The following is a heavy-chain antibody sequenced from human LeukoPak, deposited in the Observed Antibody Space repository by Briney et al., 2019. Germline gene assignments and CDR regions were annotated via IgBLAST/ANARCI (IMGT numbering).Heavy chain of an antibody. CDR1: GFTFSSYA. Sequence: GGSLRLSCAASGFTFSSYAMCWVRQAPGKGLEWVSAISGSGGSTYYADSVKGRFTISRDNSKNTLYLQMNSLRAEDTAVYYCAKNLSLYCSGGSCLGAFDIWGQGTMVTVSS. D-gene: IGHD2-15*01. V-gene: IGHV3-23*01. CDR3: AKNLSLYCSGGSCLGAFDI. CDR2: ISGSGGST. J-gene: IGHJ3*02.